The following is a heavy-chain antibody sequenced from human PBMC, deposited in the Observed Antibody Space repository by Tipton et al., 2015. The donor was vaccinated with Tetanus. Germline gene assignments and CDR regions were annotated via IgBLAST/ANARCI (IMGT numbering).Heavy chain of an antibody. V-gene: IGHV4-61*08. CDR2: ISSSGST. D-gene: IGHD1-26*01. J-gene: IGHJ4*02. CDR3: ARRGGVSTFDH. CDR1: GGSLRGGDHY. Sequence: TLSLTCSVSGGSLRGGDHYWSWIRQPPGKGLEWLAYISSSGSTNSNYSLKSRITMSRDTSNNQFSLKLASVTAADTAVYFCARRGGVSTFDHWGQGTLVTVSS.